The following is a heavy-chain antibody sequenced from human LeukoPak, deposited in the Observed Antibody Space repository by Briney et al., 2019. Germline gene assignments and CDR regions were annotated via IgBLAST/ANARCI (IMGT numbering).Heavy chain of an antibody. CDR3: ARRAVSAEYFQQ. Sequence: GESLKISCKGSGYSFTTYWIGWARQMPGKGLEWMGIIYPGDSDTRYSPSFQGQVTISADKSISTAYLQWSSLKASDTAIYYCARRAVSAEYFQQSGQGTLVTVSS. CDR2: IYPGDSDT. V-gene: IGHV5-51*01. CDR1: GYSFTTYW. J-gene: IGHJ1*01.